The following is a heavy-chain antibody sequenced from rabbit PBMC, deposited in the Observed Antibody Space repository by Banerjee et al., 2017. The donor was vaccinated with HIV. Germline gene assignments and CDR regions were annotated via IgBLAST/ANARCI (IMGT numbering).Heavy chain of an antibody. CDR3: ARDLAGVIGWNFGL. CDR1: GCDFSRNA. CDR2: IYVGRSGST. J-gene: IGHJ3*01. D-gene: IGHD4-1*01. Sequence: QEQLVESGGGLVKPGGTLTLTCRASGCDFSRNAMCWVRQAPGKGLEWIACIYVGRSGSTYYASWATGRFTISKTSSTTVTLQMTSLTAADTATYFCARDLAGVIGWNFGLWGQGTLVTVS. V-gene: IGHV1S45*01.